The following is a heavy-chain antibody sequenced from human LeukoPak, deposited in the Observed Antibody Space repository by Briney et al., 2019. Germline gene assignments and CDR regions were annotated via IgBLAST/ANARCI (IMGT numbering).Heavy chain of an antibody. D-gene: IGHD6-13*01. CDR2: MNPNSGNT. Sequence: ASVKVSCKASGYTFTSYDINWVRQATGQGLEWMGWMNPNSGNTGYAQKFQGRVTMTRNTSISTAYMELSSLRSEDTAVYYCARGSPKPSSSWHPFYYYYYGMDVWGQGTTVTVSS. CDR3: ARGSPKPSSSWHPFYYYYYGMDV. CDR1: GYTFTSYD. V-gene: IGHV1-8*01. J-gene: IGHJ6*02.